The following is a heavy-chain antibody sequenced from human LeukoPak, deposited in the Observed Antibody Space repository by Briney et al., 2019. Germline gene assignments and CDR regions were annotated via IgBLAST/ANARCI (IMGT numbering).Heavy chain of an antibody. J-gene: IGHJ4*02. CDR2: ISSNGGST. D-gene: IGHD6-13*01. CDR1: GFTFSSYA. CDR3: TTGTNSATLR. Sequence: GRSLRLSCAASGFTFSSYAMHWVRQAPGKGLEYVSAISSNGGSTYYANSVKGRFTISRDNSKNTLYLQMGSLRAEDMAVYYCTTGTNSATLRWGQGTLVTVSS. V-gene: IGHV3-64*01.